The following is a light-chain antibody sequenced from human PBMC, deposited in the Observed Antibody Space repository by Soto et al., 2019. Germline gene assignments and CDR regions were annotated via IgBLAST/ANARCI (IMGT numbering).Light chain of an antibody. CDR1: SSDVGGYNY. J-gene: IGLJ1*01. CDR2: DVS. CDR3: CSYAGSYTFDV. Sequence: QSVLTQPRSVSGSPGQSVTISCTGTSSDVGGYNYVSWYQQHPGKAPKLMIYDVSKRPSGVPDRFSGSKSGNTASLTISGLQAEDEADYYCCSYAGSYTFDVF. V-gene: IGLV2-11*01.